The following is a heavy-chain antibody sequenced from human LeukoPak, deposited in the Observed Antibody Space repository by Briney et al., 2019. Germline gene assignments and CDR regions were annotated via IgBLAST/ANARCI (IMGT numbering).Heavy chain of an antibody. D-gene: IGHD3-22*01. V-gene: IGHV3-23*01. CDR3: AKGGPYYYDSSGYYYFDS. J-gene: IGHJ4*02. Sequence: GGSLRLSCAASGFTFSNYAMSWVRPGPGKGLEWVSAISGSGTSTYYADSMKGRFTISRDNFKNTLYLEMNSLRAEDTAVYYCAKGGPYYYDSSGYYYFDSWGQGTLVTVSS. CDR1: GFTFSNYA. CDR2: ISGSGTST.